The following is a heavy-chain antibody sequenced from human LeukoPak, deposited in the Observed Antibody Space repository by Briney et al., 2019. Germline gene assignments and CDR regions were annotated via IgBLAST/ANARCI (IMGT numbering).Heavy chain of an antibody. CDR1: GFTVSSNY. Sequence: GGSLRLSCAASGFTVSSNYMSWVRQAPGKGLEWVSVIYSGGSTYYADSVKGRFTISRDNSKNTLYLKMNSLRAEDTAVYYCARGSTAAAGTDYWGQGTLVTVSS. CDR3: ARGSTAAAGTDY. V-gene: IGHV3-53*01. D-gene: IGHD6-13*01. J-gene: IGHJ4*02. CDR2: IYSGGST.